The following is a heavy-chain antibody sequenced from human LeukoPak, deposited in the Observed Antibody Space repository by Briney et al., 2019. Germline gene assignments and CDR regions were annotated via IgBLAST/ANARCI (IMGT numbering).Heavy chain of an antibody. V-gene: IGHV3-23*01. D-gene: IGHD2-15*01. Sequence: GGSLRLSCAASGFTFSSYAMSWVRQAPGKGLEWVSAISGSGGSTYYADSVKGRFTISRDNSKNTLYLQMNSLRAEDTAVYYCALGIEVAVDPYYYYGMDVWGQGTTVTVS. CDR1: GFTFSSYA. CDR3: ALGIEVAVDPYYYYGMDV. CDR2: ISGSGGST. J-gene: IGHJ6*02.